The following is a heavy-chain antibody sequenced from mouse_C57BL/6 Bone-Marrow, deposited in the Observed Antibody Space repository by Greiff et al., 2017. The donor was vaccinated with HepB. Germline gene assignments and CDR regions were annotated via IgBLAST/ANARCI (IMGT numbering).Heavy chain of an antibody. D-gene: IGHD4-1*01. CDR3: AKPKLGLAMDY. V-gene: IGHV2-3*01. J-gene: IGHJ4*01. CDR2: IWGDGST. Sequence: VKLMESGPGLVAPSQSLSITCTVSGFSLTSYGVSWVRQPPGKGLEWLGVIWGDGSTNYHSAHISRLSISKDNSKSQVFLKLNRLQTDDTATYYCAKPKLGLAMDYWGQGTSVTVSS. CDR1: GFSLTSYG.